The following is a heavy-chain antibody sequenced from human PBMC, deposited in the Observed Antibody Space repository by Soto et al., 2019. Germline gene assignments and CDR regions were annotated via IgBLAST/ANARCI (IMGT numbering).Heavy chain of an antibody. D-gene: IGHD4-17*01. CDR1: GFTFSSYT. CDR2: INSGGRT. J-gene: IGHJ4*02. CDR3: AKDLRPDGVWDFDY. V-gene: IGHV3-23*01. Sequence: EVQLLESWGDLVQPGGSLRLSCAASGFTFSSYTMTWVRQAPGKGLEWVSGINSGGRTYYADSVKGRFTISRDDSKNTLYLQIISLRAEDTAVYYCAKDLRPDGVWDFDYWGQGTLVTVSS.